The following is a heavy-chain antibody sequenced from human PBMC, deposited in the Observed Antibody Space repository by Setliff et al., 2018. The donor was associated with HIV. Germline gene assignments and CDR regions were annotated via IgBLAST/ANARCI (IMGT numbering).Heavy chain of an antibody. CDR3: ARGWEGGMDY. Sequence: ASVKVSCKASGYTFTAYYIHWVRQAPGQGLEWMGWINPSGGSTWYAQKFQGRVTMTGDTSTNTLYMELSSLRSEDTAVYYCARGWEGGMDYWGQGTLVTVSS. V-gene: IGHV1-46*01. CDR1: GYTFTAYY. D-gene: IGHD1-26*01. J-gene: IGHJ4*02. CDR2: INPSGGST.